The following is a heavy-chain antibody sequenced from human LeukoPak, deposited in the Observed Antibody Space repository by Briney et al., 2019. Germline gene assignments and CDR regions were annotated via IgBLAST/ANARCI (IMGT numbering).Heavy chain of an antibody. CDR1: GFTFNTYG. V-gene: IGHV3-33*02. CDR3: AREMNYGDYFDY. J-gene: IGHJ4*02. D-gene: IGHD4-17*01. Sequence: PGRSLRLSCAVSGFTFNTYGMHWVRQAPGKGLEWVADIWSDGSNTDYADSAKGRFTISRDNSKNTLFLEMNSLRAEDTAVYYCAREMNYGDYFDYWVQGTLVTVSS. CDR2: IWSDGSNT.